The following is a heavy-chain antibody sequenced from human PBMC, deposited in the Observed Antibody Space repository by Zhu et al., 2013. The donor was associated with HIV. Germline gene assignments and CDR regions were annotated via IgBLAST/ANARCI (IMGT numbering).Heavy chain of an antibody. CDR1: GFTFSRYT. D-gene: IGHD1-26*01. CDR2: IGSRSDYM. V-gene: IGHV3-21*01. CDR3: AREGGQEQSPDY. J-gene: IGHJ4*02. Sequence: VQLVESGGGLVKPGGSLRLSCAASGFTFSRYTMSWVRQAPGKGPEWVSSIGSRSDYMFHADSVKGRFTISRDNAENSLYLQMNSLRVEDTAVYYCAREGGQEQSPDYWGQGTLVTVSS.